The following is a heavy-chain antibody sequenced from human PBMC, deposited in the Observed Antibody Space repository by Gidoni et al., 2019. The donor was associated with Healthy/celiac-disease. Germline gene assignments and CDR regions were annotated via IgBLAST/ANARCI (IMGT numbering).Heavy chain of an antibody. Sequence: QLQLQESGPGLVKPSETLSLTCTVSGGSIRSSSYYWGWIRQPPGKGPEWIGSIYYSGSTYYNPSLKSRVTISVDTSKNQFSLKLSSVTAADTAVYYCARPTGYSSGWITIDYWGQGTLVTVSS. CDR2: IYYSGST. CDR1: GGSIRSSSYY. CDR3: ARPTGYSSGWITIDY. D-gene: IGHD6-19*01. V-gene: IGHV4-39*01. J-gene: IGHJ4*02.